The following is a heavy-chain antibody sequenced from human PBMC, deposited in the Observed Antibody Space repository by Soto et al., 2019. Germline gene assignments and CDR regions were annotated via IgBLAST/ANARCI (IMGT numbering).Heavy chain of an antibody. CDR3: AKYPRSARPHYYYYYGMDV. Sequence: GGSLRLSCAASGFTFSSYAMSWVRQAPGKGLEWVSAISGSGGSTYYADSVKGRSTISRDNSKNTLYLQMNSLRAEDTAVYYCAKYPRSARPHYYYYYGMDVWGQGTTVTVSS. D-gene: IGHD6-6*01. CDR2: ISGSGGST. J-gene: IGHJ6*02. V-gene: IGHV3-23*01. CDR1: GFTFSSYA.